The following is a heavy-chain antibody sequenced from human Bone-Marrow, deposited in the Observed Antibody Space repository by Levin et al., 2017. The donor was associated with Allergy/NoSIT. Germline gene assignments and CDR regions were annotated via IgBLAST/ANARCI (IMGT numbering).Heavy chain of an antibody. V-gene: IGHV5-51*01. Sequence: GGSLRLSCQCSGYIFTTYWIGWVRQMPGKGLEWMGMVYPGDSDTKYSPSFEGHVTISVDKSISTAYLQWTSLKASDSAMYYCARGDGYRRLDYWGQGTLVTVSS. CDR2: VYPGDSDT. CDR3: ARGDGYRRLDY. J-gene: IGHJ4*02. D-gene: IGHD5-24*01. CDR1: GYIFTTYW.